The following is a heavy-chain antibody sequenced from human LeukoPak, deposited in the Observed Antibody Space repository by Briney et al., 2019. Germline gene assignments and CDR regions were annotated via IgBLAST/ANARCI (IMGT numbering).Heavy chain of an antibody. V-gene: IGHV3-30*02. CDR1: GFTFSDYS. J-gene: IGHJ6*04. CDR2: IQNDGSNT. CDR3: AKGTGKQWLVLKYMYV. D-gene: IGHD6-19*01. Sequence: QTGGSLRLSCAASGFTFSDYSMNWVRQTPGKGLEWLAFIQNDGSNTFYADSVKGRFTISRDNSKNTLFLQMNSLRAEDTAVYYCAKGTGKQWLVLKYMYVWGIGTTVTISS.